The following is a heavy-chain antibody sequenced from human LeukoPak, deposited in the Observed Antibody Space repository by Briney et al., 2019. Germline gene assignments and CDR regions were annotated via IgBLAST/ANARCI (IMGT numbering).Heavy chain of an antibody. J-gene: IGHJ4*02. Sequence: SETLSLTCAVYGGSFSGYYWSWIRQPPGKGLGWIGEINHSGSTNYNPSLKSRVTISVDTSKNQFSLKLSSVTAADTAVYYCARATMVRGVIRHFFGYWGQGTLVTVSS. D-gene: IGHD3-10*01. CDR2: INHSGST. V-gene: IGHV4-34*01. CDR3: ARATMVRGVIRHFFGY. CDR1: GGSFSGYY.